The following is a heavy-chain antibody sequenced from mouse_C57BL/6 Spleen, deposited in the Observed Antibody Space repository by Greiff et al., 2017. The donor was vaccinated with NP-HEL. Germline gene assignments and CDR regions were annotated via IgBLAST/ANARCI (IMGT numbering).Heavy chain of an antibody. CDR1: GYAFSSSW. J-gene: IGHJ1*03. Sequence: VQLQESGPELVKPGASVKISCKASGYAFSSSWMNWVKQRPGKGLEWIGRIYPGDGDTNYNGKFKGKATLTADKSSSTAYMRLSSLTSEDSAVYFCASGSTTVVATDFDVWGTGTTVTVSS. CDR3: ASGSTTVVATDFDV. CDR2: IYPGDGDT. V-gene: IGHV1-82*01. D-gene: IGHD1-1*01.